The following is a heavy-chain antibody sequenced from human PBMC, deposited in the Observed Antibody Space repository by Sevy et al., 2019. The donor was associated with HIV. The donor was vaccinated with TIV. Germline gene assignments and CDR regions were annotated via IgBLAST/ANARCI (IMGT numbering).Heavy chain of an antibody. D-gene: IGHD1-26*01. CDR3: AGENAWGRGYS. Sequence: ETLSLTCTVSAGSITSLYWNWIRQPPGKGLEWIANIYYNGHINYNPSLKSRVTLSLDTSKNQFSLRLSSVTAADTAMYYCAGENAWGRGYSWGQGTLVTVSS. CDR1: AGSITSLY. V-gene: IGHV4-59*08. CDR2: IYYNGHI. J-gene: IGHJ4*02.